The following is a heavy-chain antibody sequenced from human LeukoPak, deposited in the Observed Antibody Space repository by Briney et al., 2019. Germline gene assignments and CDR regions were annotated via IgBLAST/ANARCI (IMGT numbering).Heavy chain of an antibody. CDR3: ARSRSSCYDYRFDY. J-gene: IGHJ4*02. Sequence: SETLSLTCTVSGGSISSYYWSWIRQPPGKGLEWIGYIYYTGSTNYNPSLKSRVTISVDTPKNQFSLKLTAVTAADTAVYYCARSRSSCYDYRFDYWGQGTLVTVSS. D-gene: IGHD3-22*01. CDR2: IYYTGST. CDR1: GGSISSYY. V-gene: IGHV4-59*08.